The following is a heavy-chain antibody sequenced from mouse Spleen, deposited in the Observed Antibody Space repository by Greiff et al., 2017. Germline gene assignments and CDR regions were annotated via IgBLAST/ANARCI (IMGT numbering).Heavy chain of an antibody. CDR1: GFTFSDYG. CDR3: AISPMDY. Sequence: EVKLMESGGGLVKPGGSLKLSCAASGFTFSDYGMHWVRQAPEKGLEWVAYISSGSSTIYYADTVKGRFTISRDNAKNTLFLQMTSLRSEDTAMYYCAISPMDYWGQGTSVTVSS. V-gene: IGHV5-17*01. CDR2: ISSGSSTI. J-gene: IGHJ4*01.